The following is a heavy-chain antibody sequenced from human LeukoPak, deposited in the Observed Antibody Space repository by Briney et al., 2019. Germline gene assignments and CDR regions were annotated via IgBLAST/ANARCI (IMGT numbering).Heavy chain of an antibody. J-gene: IGHJ4*02. CDR3: ARDYSSGWVYFDY. V-gene: IGHV1-69*04. Sequence: SVKVSCKASGGTFSSYAISWVRQAPGQGLEWMGRIIPILGIANCAQKFQGRVTMTRNTSISTAYMELSSLRSEDTAVYYCARDYSSGWVYFDYWGQGTLVTVSS. D-gene: IGHD6-19*01. CDR2: IIPILGIA. CDR1: GGTFSSYA.